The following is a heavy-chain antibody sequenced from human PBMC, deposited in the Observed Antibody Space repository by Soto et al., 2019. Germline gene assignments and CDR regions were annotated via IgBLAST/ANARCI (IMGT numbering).Heavy chain of an antibody. CDR2: IIPILGIA. Sequence: SVKVSCKASGGTFSSYTISWVRQAPGQGLEWMGRIIPILGIANYAQKFQGRVTITADKSTSTAYMELSSLRSEDTAVYYCSSPNSSSTVYFDYWGQGTLVTVSS. CDR1: GGTFSSYT. V-gene: IGHV1-69*02. CDR3: SSPNSSSTVYFDY. J-gene: IGHJ4*01. D-gene: IGHD6-6*01.